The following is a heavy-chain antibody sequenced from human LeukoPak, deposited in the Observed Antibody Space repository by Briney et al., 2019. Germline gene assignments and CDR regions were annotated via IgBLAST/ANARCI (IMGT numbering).Heavy chain of an antibody. CDR1: GYTFTDYG. CDR2: ISTYNGNT. Sequence: GASVKVSCKASGYTFTDYGITWVRQAPGQGLEWMGWISTYNGNTNYVQKLQGRVTMTTDTSTSTAYMELRSLRSDDTAVYYCARDGVVVPAAMDVWGQGTTVTVSS. CDR3: ARDGVVVPAAMDV. J-gene: IGHJ6*02. V-gene: IGHV1-18*01. D-gene: IGHD2-2*01.